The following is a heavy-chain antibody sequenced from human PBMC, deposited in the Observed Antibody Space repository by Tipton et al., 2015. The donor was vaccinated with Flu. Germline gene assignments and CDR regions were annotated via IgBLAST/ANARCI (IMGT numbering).Heavy chain of an antibody. CDR2: IWYDGGNK. J-gene: IGHJ4*02. Sequence: SLRLSCAASGFTFSSYGVHWVRQAPGKGLEWVAVIWYDGGNKYYADSVKGRFTISRDNSKNTLYLQMNSLRAEDTAVYYCARDGRGQWLATYLPYYFDYWGQGTLVTVSS. CDR1: GFTFSSYG. V-gene: IGHV3-33*01. D-gene: IGHD6-19*01. CDR3: ARDGRGQWLATYLPYYFDY.